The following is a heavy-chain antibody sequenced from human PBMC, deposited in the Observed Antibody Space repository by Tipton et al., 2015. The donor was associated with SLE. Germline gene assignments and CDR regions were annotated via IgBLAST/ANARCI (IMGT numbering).Heavy chain of an antibody. CDR1: GGSISSGSYY. D-gene: IGHD4-11*01. J-gene: IGHJ4*02. CDR3: ARHHYSNYVHDY. CDR2: IYYSGST. Sequence: TLSLTCTVSGGSISSGSYYWSWIRQPAGKGLEWIGSIYYSGSTYYNPSLKSRVTISVDTSKNQFSLKLSSVTAADTAVYYCARHHYSNYVHDYWGQGTLVTVSS. V-gene: IGHV4-39*07.